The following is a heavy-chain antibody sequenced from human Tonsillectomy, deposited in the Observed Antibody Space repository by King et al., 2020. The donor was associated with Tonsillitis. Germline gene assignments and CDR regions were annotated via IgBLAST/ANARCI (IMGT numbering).Heavy chain of an antibody. CDR1: GYTFTTYG. V-gene: IGHV1-18*01. D-gene: IGHD3-22*01. J-gene: IGHJ4*02. Sequence: HVQLVESGAEVKKPGASVKVSCKASGYTFTTYGISWVRQAPGQGLEWMGWISTYNGNTNYAQKLKGRVTMTTDTSTTTAYMELRSLRSDHTAVYYCARVAVYDSFPRDFDYWGQGTLVTLSS. CDR3: ARVAVYDSFPRDFDY. CDR2: ISTYNGNT.